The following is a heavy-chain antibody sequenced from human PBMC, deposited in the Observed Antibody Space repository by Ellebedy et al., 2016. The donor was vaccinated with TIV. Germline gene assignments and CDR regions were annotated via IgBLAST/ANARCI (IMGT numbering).Heavy chain of an antibody. CDR3: ARRADHGNYYGMDV. Sequence: GESLKISCKGSGYSFTSYWIGWVRQMPGKGLEWMGMIFPSDSDTRYSPSFQGQVTISADKSINTAYLQWTSLKASDTAMYYCARRADHGNYYGMDVWGQGTTVTVSS. CDR2: IFPSDSDT. CDR1: GYSFTSYW. J-gene: IGHJ6*02. V-gene: IGHV5-51*01. D-gene: IGHD4-17*01.